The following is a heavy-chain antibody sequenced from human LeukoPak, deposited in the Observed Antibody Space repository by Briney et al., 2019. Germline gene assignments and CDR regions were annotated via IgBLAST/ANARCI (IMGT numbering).Heavy chain of an antibody. Sequence: ASVKVSCKASGYTFTGYYMHWVRQAPGQGLEWMGGFDPEDGETIYAQKFQGRVTMTEDTSTDTAYMELSSLRSEDTAVYYCATGIIAAAVDYWGQGTLVTVSS. CDR1: GYTFTGYY. V-gene: IGHV1-24*01. D-gene: IGHD6-13*01. CDR3: ATGIIAAAVDY. J-gene: IGHJ4*02. CDR2: FDPEDGET.